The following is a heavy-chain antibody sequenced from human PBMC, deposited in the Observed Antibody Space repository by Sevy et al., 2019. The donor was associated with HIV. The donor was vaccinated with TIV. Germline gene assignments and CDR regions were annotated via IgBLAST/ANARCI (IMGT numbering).Heavy chain of an antibody. Sequence: GGSLRLSCAASGFTFSSYAMHWVRQAPGKGLEWVAVISYDGSNKYYADSVKGRFTISRDNSKNTLYLQMNSLRAEDTAVYYCARGSPYSSSWYVWYFDHWGRGTLVTVSS. CDR3: ARGSPYSSSWYVWYFDH. V-gene: IGHV3-30-3*01. D-gene: IGHD6-13*01. CDR1: GFTFSSYA. J-gene: IGHJ2*01. CDR2: ISYDGSNK.